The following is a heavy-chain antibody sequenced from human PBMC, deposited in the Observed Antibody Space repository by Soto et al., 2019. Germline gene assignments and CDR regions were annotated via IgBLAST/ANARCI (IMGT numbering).Heavy chain of an antibody. Sequence: QVQLQQWGAGLLKPSETLSLTCAVYGGPFSGYQWSWIRQTPGKGLEWIGEINDSGNINYNPSLKSLVTLLIDTPKKQISLKLSSVTAADTAVYYCARGLILWFGELSRRGGYYSYMDVWGKGTTVTVSS. D-gene: IGHD3-10*01. CDR2: INDSGNI. V-gene: IGHV4-34*01. J-gene: IGHJ6*03. CDR3: ARGLILWFGELSRRGGYYSYMDV. CDR1: GGPFSGYQ.